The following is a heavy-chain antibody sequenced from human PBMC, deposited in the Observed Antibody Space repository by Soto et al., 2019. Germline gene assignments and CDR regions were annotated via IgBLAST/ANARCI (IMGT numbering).Heavy chain of an antibody. CDR2: INAGNGNT. D-gene: IGHD3-10*01. CDR1: GYTFTSYA. J-gene: IGHJ5*02. CDR3: AREEITMVRGVPGWFDP. Sequence: QVQLVQSGAEVKKPGASVKVSCKASGYTFTSYAMHWVRQAPGQRLEWMGWINAGNGNTKYSQKFQGRVTITRDTSASTADMELSSLRSEDTAVYYCAREEITMVRGVPGWFDPWGQGTLVTVSS. V-gene: IGHV1-3*01.